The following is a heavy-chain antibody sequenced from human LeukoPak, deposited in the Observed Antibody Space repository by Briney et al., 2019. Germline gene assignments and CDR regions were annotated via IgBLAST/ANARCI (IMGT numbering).Heavy chain of an antibody. D-gene: IGHD1-7*01. CDR3: ARGRNYDLTTNWFDP. J-gene: IGHJ5*02. CDR2: INPNSGGK. CDR1: AYTFTDYF. V-gene: IGHV1-2*02. Sequence: GASVKVSCKASAYTFTDYFMHWVRQAPGQGLEWMGWINPNSGGKNYAQKFEGRVTMTRDTSISTAYMELSSLRSDDTAVYFCARGRNYDLTTNWFDPWGQGTLVTVSS.